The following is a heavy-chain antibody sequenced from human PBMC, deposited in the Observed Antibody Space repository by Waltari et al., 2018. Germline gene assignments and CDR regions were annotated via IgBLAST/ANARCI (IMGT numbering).Heavy chain of an antibody. CDR2: IYSGGST. CDR1: GFTVSSNY. J-gene: IGHJ3*02. V-gene: IGHV3-53*01. CDR3: ARPSSGANAFDI. D-gene: IGHD6-19*01. Sequence: EVQLVESGGGLIQPGGSLRLSCAASGFTVSSNYMSWVRQAPGKGLEWVSVIYSGGSTYSADSVKGLFTISRDNSKNTLYLQLNSLRAAYTAVYYCARPSSGANAFDIWGQGTMVTVSS.